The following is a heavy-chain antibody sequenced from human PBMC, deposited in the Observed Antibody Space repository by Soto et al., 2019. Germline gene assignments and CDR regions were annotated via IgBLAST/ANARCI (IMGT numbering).Heavy chain of an antibody. V-gene: IGHV3-11*04. CDR1: GFTFSDYY. J-gene: IGHJ3*02. CDR3: AKDGPYDTTLGAFDI. Sequence: PGGSLRLSCAASGFTFSDYYMNWIRQAPGKGLEWVSYITSSGRTTYYADSVKGRFTISRDNAKNSLYLQMNSLRAEDTAVYYCAKDGPYDTTLGAFDIWGQGTMVTVSS. D-gene: IGHD3-22*01. CDR2: ITSSGRTT.